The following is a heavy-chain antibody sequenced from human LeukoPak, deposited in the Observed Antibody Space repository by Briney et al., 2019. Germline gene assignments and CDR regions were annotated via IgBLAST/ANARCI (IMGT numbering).Heavy chain of an antibody. Sequence: GASLKLSCAASGFTFSNYAMSWVRQAPGKGLEWVSAITGSGGNTYYADSVKGRFTISRDNSKNTVFLQMNSLRAEDTAVYYCAKWGDYDVLTGYYVSDYWGQGTLVTVSS. J-gene: IGHJ4*02. V-gene: IGHV3-23*01. CDR2: ITGSGGNT. CDR1: GFTFSNYA. CDR3: AKWGDYDVLTGYYVSDY. D-gene: IGHD3-9*01.